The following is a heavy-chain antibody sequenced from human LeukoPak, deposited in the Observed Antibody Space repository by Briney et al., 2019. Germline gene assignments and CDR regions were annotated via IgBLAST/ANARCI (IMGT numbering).Heavy chain of an antibody. D-gene: IGHD3-10*01. CDR3: ARGGGSGSHHFDY. CDR2: IYHSGST. J-gene: IGHJ4*02. Sequence: PSETLSLTCTVSGGSISSYFWIWIRQPPGKGLEWIGSIYHSGSTYYNPSLKSRVTISVDTSKNQFSLKLSSVTAADTAVYYCARGGGSGSHHFDYWGQGTLVTVSS. CDR1: GGSISSYF. V-gene: IGHV4-59*08.